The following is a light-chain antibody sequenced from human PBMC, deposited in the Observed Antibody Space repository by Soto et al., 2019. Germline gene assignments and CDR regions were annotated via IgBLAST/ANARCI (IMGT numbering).Light chain of an antibody. J-gene: IGKJ1*01. CDR1: QGINNE. V-gene: IGKV1-6*01. CDR2: AAS. Sequence: AIQMTQYPSSMSASVGDRVTMTCRASQGINNELAWYQQKPGKAPKLLIYAASNLHSGVPSRFSGSGSGTDFALTISSLQPEDFATYFCLHDYNYPRTFGQGTKVE. CDR3: LHDYNYPRT.